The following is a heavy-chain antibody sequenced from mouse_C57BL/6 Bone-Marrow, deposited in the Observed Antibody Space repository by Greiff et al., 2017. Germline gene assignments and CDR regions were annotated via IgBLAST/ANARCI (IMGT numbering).Heavy chain of an antibody. D-gene: IGHD1-1*02. V-gene: IGHV14-4*01. CDR3: TTLWYFDY. CDR2: IDPENGDT. CDR1: GFNIKDAY. Sequence: VQLQQSGAELVRPGASVKLSCTASGFNIKDAYMHWVKQRPEQGLEWIGWIDPENGDTEYASKFQGKATITADTSSNTAYLQLSSLTSEDTAVYYCTTLWYFDYWGQGTTLTVSS. J-gene: IGHJ2*01.